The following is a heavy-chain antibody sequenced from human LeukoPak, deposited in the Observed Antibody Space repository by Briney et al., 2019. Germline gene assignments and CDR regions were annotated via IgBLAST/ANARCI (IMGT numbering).Heavy chain of an antibody. Sequence: PGGSLRLSCAASGFTFSSYSMNWVRQAPGKGLEWVSSISSSSSYIYYADSVKGRFTISRDNAKNSLYLQMNSLRAEDTAVYYCAKLQGGYSGSSFDYWGQGTLVTVSS. J-gene: IGHJ4*02. CDR3: AKLQGGYSGSSFDY. CDR1: GFTFSSYS. V-gene: IGHV3-21*01. D-gene: IGHD1-26*01. CDR2: ISSSSSYI.